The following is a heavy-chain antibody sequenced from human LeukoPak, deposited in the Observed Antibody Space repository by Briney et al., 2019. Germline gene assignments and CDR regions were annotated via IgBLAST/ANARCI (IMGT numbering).Heavy chain of an antibody. D-gene: IGHD3-9*01. V-gene: IGHV1-18*01. Sequence: GASVKVSCKASGYTFSNYGISWVRQAPGQGLEWMGWISVYNGNTNYAQKVQGRVTMTTDTSTNTAYMELRSLRSDDTAVYYCARDRRHFDWLLSIRDAFDIWGQGTMVTVSS. CDR3: ARDRRHFDWLLSIRDAFDI. CDR1: GYTFSNYG. CDR2: ISVYNGNT. J-gene: IGHJ3*02.